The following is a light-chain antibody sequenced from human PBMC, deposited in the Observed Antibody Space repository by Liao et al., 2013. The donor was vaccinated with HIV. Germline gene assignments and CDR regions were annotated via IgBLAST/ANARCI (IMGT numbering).Light chain of an antibody. J-gene: IGLJ2*01. CDR3: QAWDSSVV. CDR2: YDS. V-gene: IGLV3-21*01. CDR1: NVGSTS. Sequence: SYELTQPPSVSVAPGKTAGISCGGNNVGSTSVHWYQQKPGQAPVLVIYYDSDRPSGIPERFSGSNSGNTATLTISGTQAMDEADYYCQAWDSSVVFGGGTKLTVL.